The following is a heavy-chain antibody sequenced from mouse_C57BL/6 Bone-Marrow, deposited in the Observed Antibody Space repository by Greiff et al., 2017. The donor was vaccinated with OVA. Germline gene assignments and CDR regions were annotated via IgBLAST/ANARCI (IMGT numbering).Heavy chain of an antibody. CDR1: GYTFTSYW. CDR3: ARLGYCDV. V-gene: IGHV1-50*01. J-gene: IGHJ1*03. CDR2: IDPSDSYT. Sequence: QVQLQQPGAELVKPGASVKLSCKASGYTFTSYWMQWVKQRPGQGLEWIGEIDPSDSYTNYNHKFKGKATLTVDTSSSTAYMQLRSLTSEDAAVYYCARLGYCDVWGTGTTVTVSS.